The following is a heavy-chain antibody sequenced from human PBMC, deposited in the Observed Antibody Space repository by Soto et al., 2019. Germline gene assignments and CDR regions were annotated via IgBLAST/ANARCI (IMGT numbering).Heavy chain of an antibody. J-gene: IGHJ4*02. Sequence: SETLSLTGTVSGGSIISYYWSWIRQPAGKGLEWIGRIYTSVSTNYNPSLKSRVTMSVYTSKNQFSLKLSSVTAADTAVYYCARDWGSGWYYFDYWGQGTLVTSPQ. CDR2: IYTSVST. D-gene: IGHD6-19*01. CDR3: ARDWGSGWYYFDY. V-gene: IGHV4-4*07. CDR1: GGSIISYY.